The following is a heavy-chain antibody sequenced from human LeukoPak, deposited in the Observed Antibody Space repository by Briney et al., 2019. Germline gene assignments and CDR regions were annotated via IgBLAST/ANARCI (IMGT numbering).Heavy chain of an antibody. CDR3: TRDRDFWSGYGYYYMDV. CDR2: IYDTSYT. CDR1: GGSIGSYY. J-gene: IGHJ6*03. Sequence: PSETLSLTCTVSGGSIGSYYWSWIRQPPGKGLEWIGHIYDTSYTDYNPSVKGRVSISIDTSKNQFSLKLSSVTAADTAVYYCTRDRDFWSGYGYYYMDVWGKGTTVTVSS. V-gene: IGHV4-59*12. D-gene: IGHD3-3*01.